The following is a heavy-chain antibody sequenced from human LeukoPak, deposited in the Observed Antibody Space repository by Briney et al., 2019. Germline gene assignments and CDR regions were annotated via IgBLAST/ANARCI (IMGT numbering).Heavy chain of an antibody. J-gene: IGHJ4*02. CDR3: VRIATAGFDH. Sequence: GGSLGLSCEAPGFPLSSIWMSWVRKAPGKGLEGVANIKQDGSEKYYVDSVKGRFTISRDNAKNSLYLQMNSLRVEDTAVYYCVRIATAGFDHWGQGTLVTVSS. V-gene: IGHV3-7*03. CDR1: GFPLSSIW. D-gene: IGHD6-13*01. CDR2: IKQDGSEK.